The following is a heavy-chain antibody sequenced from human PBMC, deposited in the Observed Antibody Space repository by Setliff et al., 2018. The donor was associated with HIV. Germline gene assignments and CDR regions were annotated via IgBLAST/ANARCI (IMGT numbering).Heavy chain of an antibody. J-gene: IGHJ4*02. CDR2: FYTSGST. Sequence: SETLSLTCTVSGGSITSGSYYWSWVRQPAGKGLEWIGRFYTSGSTNYNPSLKSRVTMSVDTSKNQFSLKLSSVTAADTAVYYCARDRXRGSWFDFWGQGTLVTVSS. D-gene: IGHD1-26*01. CDR3: ARDRXRGSWFDF. CDR1: GGSITSGSYY. V-gene: IGHV4-61*02.